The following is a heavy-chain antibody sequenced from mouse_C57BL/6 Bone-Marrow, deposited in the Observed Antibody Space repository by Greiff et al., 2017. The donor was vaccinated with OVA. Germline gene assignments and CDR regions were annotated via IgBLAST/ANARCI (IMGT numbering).Heavy chain of an antibody. D-gene: IGHD2-1*01. J-gene: IGHJ3*01. CDR2: IYPRDGST. Sequence: VQLVESDAELVKPGASVKISCKVSGYTFTDHTIHWMKQRPEQGLEWIGYIYPRDGSTKYNEKFKGQATLTADKSSSTAYMQLNSLTSEDSAVYFCATTMVKRAWFAYWGQGTLVTVSA. CDR3: ATTMVKRAWFAY. V-gene: IGHV1-78*01. CDR1: GYTFTDHT.